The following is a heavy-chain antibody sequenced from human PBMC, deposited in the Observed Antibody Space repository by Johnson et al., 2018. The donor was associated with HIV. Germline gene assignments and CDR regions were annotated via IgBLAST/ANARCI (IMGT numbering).Heavy chain of an antibody. CDR2: ISGSGGST. CDR3: STDVIEPVTTYYNAFDV. Sequence: MLLVESGGGVVRPGGSLRLSCAASGFTFSSYAMSWVRQAPGKGLEWVSAISGSGGSTYYADSVKGLFTISRDNSKNTLYLQMNSLKTEDTAVYYCSTDVIEPVTTYYNAFDVWGQGAMVTVSS. J-gene: IGHJ3*01. D-gene: IGHD4-11*01. V-gene: IGHV3-23*04. CDR1: GFTFSSYA.